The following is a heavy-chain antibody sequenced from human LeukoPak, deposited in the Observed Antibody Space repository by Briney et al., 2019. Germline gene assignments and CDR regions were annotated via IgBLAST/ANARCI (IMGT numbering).Heavy chain of an antibody. V-gene: IGHV4-39*01. J-gene: IGHJ6*03. Sequence: SQTLSCTCTVVAASISSRSYYWDWLLQPPGKGLEWIGNAYYGGNTFYNSSLESRVTISVDMSKNQFSLKLSSLTAADTAVYYCARQRADYFYHYLDVWGKGTSVTVSS. CDR2: AYYGGNT. CDR3: ARQRADYFYHYLDV. CDR1: AASISSRSYY.